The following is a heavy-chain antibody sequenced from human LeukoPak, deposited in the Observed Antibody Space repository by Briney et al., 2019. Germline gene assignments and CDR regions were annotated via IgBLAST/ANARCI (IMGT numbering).Heavy chain of an antibody. J-gene: IGHJ4*02. CDR2: IYSTGGK. D-gene: IGHD6-19*01. CDR3: ARGSDGWFAFDY. CDR1: EFTVSTNY. V-gene: IGHV3-66*01. Sequence: GGSLRLSCAASEFTVSTNYMTWVRQAPGKGLEWVSIIYSTGGKYYADTVKGRFTISRDNSKQTLYLQMNSLRGDDTAVYYCARGSDGWFAFDYWGQGILVTVSS.